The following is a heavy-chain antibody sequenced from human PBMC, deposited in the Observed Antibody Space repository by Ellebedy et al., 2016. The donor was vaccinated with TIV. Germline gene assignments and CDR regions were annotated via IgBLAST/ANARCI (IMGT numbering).Heavy chain of an antibody. J-gene: IGHJ5*02. D-gene: IGHD3-9*01. CDR3: ARDNYDILTGSFNWFDP. Sequence: SETLSLTCTVSGGSISSYYWSWIRQPPGKRLEWIGFIQHSGYTEYNPSLKSRVTISVDVSKNQFSLKLSSVTAADTAVYYCARDNYDILTGSFNWFDPWGQGTLVTVSS. V-gene: IGHV4-59*01. CDR2: IQHSGYT. CDR1: GGSISSYY.